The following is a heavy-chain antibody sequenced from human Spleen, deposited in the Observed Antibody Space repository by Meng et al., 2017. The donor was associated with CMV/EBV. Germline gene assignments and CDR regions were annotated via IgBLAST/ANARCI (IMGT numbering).Heavy chain of an antibody. D-gene: IGHD6-6*01. CDR3: AHNLAIGGAGRLVPDA. Sequence: SGPTLVKPTQTLTLTCSFSGFSLSSRGVGVGWVRQPPGKALEWLALIFWNDDKRYSPSLRSRLSISKDSSENQVVLTVTNMDPVDTGTYYCAHNLAIGGAGRLVPDAWGQGMLVTVSS. V-gene: IGHV2-5*01. CDR1: GFSLSSRGVG. J-gene: IGHJ5*02. CDR2: IFWNDDK.